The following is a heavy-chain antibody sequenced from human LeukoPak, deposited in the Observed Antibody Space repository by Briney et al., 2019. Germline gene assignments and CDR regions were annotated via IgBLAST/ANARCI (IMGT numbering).Heavy chain of an antibody. D-gene: IGHD5-12*01. CDR1: GYTLTELS. V-gene: IGHV1-24*01. Sequence: ASVKVSCKVSGYTLTELSMHWVRQAPGKGLEWMGGFDPEDGETIYAQKFQGRVTMTEDTSTDTAYMELSGLRSEDTAVYYCETVAPPAYSGYGRGYYMDVWGKGTTVTVSS. CDR3: ETVAPPAYSGYGRGYYMDV. CDR2: FDPEDGET. J-gene: IGHJ6*03.